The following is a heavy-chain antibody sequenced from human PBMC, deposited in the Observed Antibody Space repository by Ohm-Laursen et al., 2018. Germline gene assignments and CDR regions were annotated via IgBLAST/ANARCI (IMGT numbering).Heavy chain of an antibody. Sequence: GTLSLTCTVSGDSISTYYWSWIRQPPGKGLEWIGYIHSSGSTSYSPSLKSRVTISVDTSKTQFSLRVRSLTAADTAVYYCARLSDSSSASWGQGTLVTVSS. CDR1: GDSISTYY. CDR3: ARLSDSSSAS. D-gene: IGHD2/OR15-2a*01. CDR2: IHSSGST. V-gene: IGHV4-4*08. J-gene: IGHJ5*01.